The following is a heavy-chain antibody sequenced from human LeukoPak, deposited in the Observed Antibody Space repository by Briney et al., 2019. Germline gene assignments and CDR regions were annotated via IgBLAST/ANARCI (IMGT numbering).Heavy chain of an antibody. V-gene: IGHV4-31*03. Sequence: SETPSLTCTVSGGSISSGGYYWSWIRQHPGKGLEWIGYIYYSGSTYYNPSLKSRVTISVDTSKNQFSLKLSSVTAADTAVYYCARAGYSSSWYYYYGMDVWGQGTTVTVSS. CDR3: ARAGYSSSWYYYYGMDV. D-gene: IGHD6-13*01. CDR1: GGSISSGGYY. J-gene: IGHJ6*02. CDR2: IYYSGST.